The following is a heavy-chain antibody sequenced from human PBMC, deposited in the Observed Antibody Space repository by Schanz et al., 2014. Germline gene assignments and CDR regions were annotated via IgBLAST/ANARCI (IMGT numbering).Heavy chain of an antibody. CDR2: INTGGDST. D-gene: IGHD3-10*01. Sequence: EEQLVESGGGLVRPGGSLRLSCAASGFTFSTYAMAWVRQAPGKGLEWVSSINTGGDSTYYADSVKGRFTISRDNSRDTVYLQMNSLRADDTAMYYCARWFLIRGVILDSWGQGTLVTVSS. V-gene: IGHV3-23*04. CDR3: ARWFLIRGVILDS. CDR1: GFTFSTYA. J-gene: IGHJ4*02.